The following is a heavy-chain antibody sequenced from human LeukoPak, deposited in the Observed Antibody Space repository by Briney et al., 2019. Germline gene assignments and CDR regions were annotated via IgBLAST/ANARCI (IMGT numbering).Heavy chain of an antibody. CDR3: AKDIGTDYDSSGYYGY. CDR2: ISWNSGSI. D-gene: IGHD3-22*01. V-gene: IGHV3-9*01. CDR1: GFTFDDYA. Sequence: GGSLRLSCAASGFTFDDYAMPWVRHAPGKGLEWVSGISWNSGSIGYADSVKGRFTISRDNAKNSLYLQMNSLRAEDTALYYCAKDIGTDYDSSGYYGYWGQGTLVTVSS. J-gene: IGHJ4*02.